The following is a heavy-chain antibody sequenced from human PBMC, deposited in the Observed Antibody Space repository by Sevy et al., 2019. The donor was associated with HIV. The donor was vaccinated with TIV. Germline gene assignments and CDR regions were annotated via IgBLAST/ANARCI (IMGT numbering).Heavy chain of an antibody. CDR1: GFTFSEFG. CDR3: ARDRGEILRSAFKS. CDR2: ISHDGRNNK. J-gene: IGHJ5*02. Sequence: GGCLRLSCAASGFTFSEFGMHWVRQAPGKGLEWVSVISHDGRNNKYNADSVKGRFTISRDNSMNTLYLQMNSLRADDTAIYYCARDRGEILRSAFKSWGQGTLVTVSS. D-gene: IGHD3-10*01. V-gene: IGHV3-30*04.